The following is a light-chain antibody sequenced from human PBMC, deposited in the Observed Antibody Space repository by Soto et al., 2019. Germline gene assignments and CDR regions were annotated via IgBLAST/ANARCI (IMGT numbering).Light chain of an antibody. J-gene: IGLJ2*01. V-gene: IGLV2-14*03. CDR2: DVS. CDR3: ISFTRSSSIVV. Sequence: QSALTQPASVSGSPGQSITISCTATSSDVGGHDYVSWYQHHPDKAPKLMVYDVSNRPSGVSNRFSGSKSGNTASLTISGLQAEDEADYFCISFTRSSSIVVFGGGTKLTVL. CDR1: SSDVGGHDY.